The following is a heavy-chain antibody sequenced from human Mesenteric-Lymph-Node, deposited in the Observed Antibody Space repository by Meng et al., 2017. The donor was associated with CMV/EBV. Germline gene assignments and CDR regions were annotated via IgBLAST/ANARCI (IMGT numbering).Heavy chain of an antibody. Sequence: GGSLRLSCAASGFMFSNYGMHWVRQDPGKGLEWVALIWYDGSNKYYGDSVKGRFAISRDDTENTLYLQMNSLRADDTAVYYCARDFTVGGSYYSSLVYWGQGTPVTVSS. D-gene: IGHD3-22*01. CDR2: IWYDGSNK. V-gene: IGHV3-33*01. CDR1: GFMFSNYG. CDR3: ARDFTVGGSYYSSLVY. J-gene: IGHJ4*02.